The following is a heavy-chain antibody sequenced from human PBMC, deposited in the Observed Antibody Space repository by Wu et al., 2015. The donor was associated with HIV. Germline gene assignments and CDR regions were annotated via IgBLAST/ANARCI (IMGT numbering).Heavy chain of an antibody. Sequence: QVQLVQSGAEVKKPGASVKVSCKASGYTFIGYYMHWVRQAPGQGLEWMGWINPNNGDTNYAQKFQGRVAMTRDTSISTAFMELSRLRFDDTAIYYCARALRPVADALELDYWGQGTLVTVSS. CDR3: ARALRPVADALELDY. CDR2: INPNNGDT. CDR1: GYTFIGYY. V-gene: IGHV1-2*02. D-gene: IGHD6-19*01. J-gene: IGHJ4*02.